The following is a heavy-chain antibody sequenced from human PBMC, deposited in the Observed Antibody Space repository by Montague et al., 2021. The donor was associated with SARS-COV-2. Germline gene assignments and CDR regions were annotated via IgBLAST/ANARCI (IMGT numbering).Heavy chain of an antibody. J-gene: IGHJ4*02. V-gene: IGHV3-23*03. D-gene: IGHD3-3*01. CDR1: GFTFSNYA. CDR3: AKDARYDFWSRYYLDY. CDR2: IYSGGSST. Sequence: SLRLSCAASGFTFSNYAMSWVRQAPGKGLEWVSVIYSGGSSTYYXDSVKGRFTISRDNSTKTLYLQMNSLRAEDTAVYYCAKDARYDFWSRYYLDYWGQGTMVTVSS.